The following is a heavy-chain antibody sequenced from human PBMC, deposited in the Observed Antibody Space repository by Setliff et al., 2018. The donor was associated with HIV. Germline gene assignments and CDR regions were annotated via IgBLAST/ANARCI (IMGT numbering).Heavy chain of an antibody. CDR3: ATFSPRDAFDI. J-gene: IGHJ3*02. CDR2: IYTSGST. D-gene: IGHD3-16*01. Sequence: SETLSLTCTVSGGSISSGGYYWRWIRQPAGKGLEWIGHIYTSGSTKYNPSLKGRVTISVDTSKNQFSLNLSSVTAADTAFYYCATFSPRDAFDIWGQGTTVTVSS. CDR1: GGSISSGGYY. V-gene: IGHV4-61*09.